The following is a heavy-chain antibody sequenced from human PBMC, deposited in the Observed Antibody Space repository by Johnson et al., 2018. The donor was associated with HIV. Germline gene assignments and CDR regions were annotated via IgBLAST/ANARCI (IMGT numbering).Heavy chain of an antibody. CDR3: ASGDELGDDAFDS. V-gene: IGHV3-9*01. J-gene: IGHJ3*02. D-gene: IGHD7-27*01. CDR2: ISWNSDTI. Sequence: EVQLVESGGGVVRPGGSLRLSCAASGFTFDDYAMHWVRQAPGKGLEWVSGISWNSDTIRYADSVKGRFTISRDNAKNSLYLQMNSLRAEDTALYYCASGDELGDDAFDSWGQGTMVTVSS. CDR1: GFTFDDYA.